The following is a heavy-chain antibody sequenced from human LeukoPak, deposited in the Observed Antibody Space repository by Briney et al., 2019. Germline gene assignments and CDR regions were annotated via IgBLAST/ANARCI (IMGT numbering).Heavy chain of an antibody. J-gene: IGHJ6*03. CDR1: GFTFSSYW. D-gene: IGHD6-13*01. CDR3: ARSSPPGIYYYYYMDV. Sequence: PGGSLRLSCAASGFTFSSYWMHWVRQAPGKGLVWVSRINTDGSSTSYADSVKGRFTISRDNAKNTLYLQMNSLRAEDTAVYYCARSSPPGIYYYYYMDVWGKGTTVTVSS. CDR2: INTDGSST. V-gene: IGHV3-74*01.